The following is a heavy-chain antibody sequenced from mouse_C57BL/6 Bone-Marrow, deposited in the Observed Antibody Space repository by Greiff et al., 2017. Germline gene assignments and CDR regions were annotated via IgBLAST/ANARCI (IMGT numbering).Heavy chain of an antibody. CDR2: INPSSGYT. V-gene: IGHV1-7*01. Sequence: QVQLQQSGAELVKPGASVKLSCKASGYTFTSYWMHWVKQRPGQGLEWIGYINPSSGYTNYNQKFQDTATLTAAKSSSTAYMQRSSLTYEDSAVYYCARNYGDYWGQGTLVTVSA. D-gene: IGHD1-1*01. CDR1: GYTFTSYW. J-gene: IGHJ3*01. CDR3: ARNYGDY.